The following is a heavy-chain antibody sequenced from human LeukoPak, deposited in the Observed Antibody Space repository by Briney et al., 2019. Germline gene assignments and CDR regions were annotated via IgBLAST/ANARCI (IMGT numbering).Heavy chain of an antibody. V-gene: IGHV3-7*05. CDR1: GLTFSSYA. Sequence: GGSLRLSCAASGLTFSSYAMSWVRQAPGKGLEWVANIKGDASEIRYVDSVKGRFTISRDNGKNSLYLQMNSLRAEDTAVYYCASQTSAKGFDFWGQGTLVTVSS. J-gene: IGHJ4*02. D-gene: IGHD2-2*01. CDR3: ASQTSAKGFDF. CDR2: IKGDASEI.